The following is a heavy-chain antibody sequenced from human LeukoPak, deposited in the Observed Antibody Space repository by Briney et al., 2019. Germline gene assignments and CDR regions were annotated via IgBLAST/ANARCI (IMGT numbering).Heavy chain of an antibody. CDR1: GYTFTTYN. V-gene: IGHV1-18*01. J-gene: IGHJ4*02. CDR3: ARDFGSSWLDY. Sequence: ASVKVSCKASGYTFTTYNINWVRQAPGQGLEWMGWISGYNGNTNYAQKLQGRVTMTTDTSTSTAYMELRSLKSDDTAVYYCARDFGSSWLDYWGQGTLVTVSS. D-gene: IGHD6-13*01. CDR2: ISGYNGNT.